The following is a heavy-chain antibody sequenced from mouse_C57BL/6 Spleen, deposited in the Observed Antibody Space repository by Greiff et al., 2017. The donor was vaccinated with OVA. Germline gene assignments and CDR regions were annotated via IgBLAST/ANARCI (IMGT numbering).Heavy chain of an antibody. CDR1: GFSLTSYG. V-gene: IGHV2-2*01. CDR3: ASVNSRASSGYGFAY. CDR2: IWRGGST. J-gene: IGHJ3*01. Sequence: QVQLKQSGPGLVQPSQSLSITCTVSGFSLTSYGVHWVRQSPGKGLEWLGVIWRGGSTDSNAAFISRLSISKDNSKSQVFFKMNSLQADDTAIYYCASVNSRASSGYGFAYWGQGTLVTVSA. D-gene: IGHD3-2*02.